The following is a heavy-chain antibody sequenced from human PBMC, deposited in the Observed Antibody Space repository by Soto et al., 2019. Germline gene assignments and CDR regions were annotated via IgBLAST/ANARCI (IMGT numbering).Heavy chain of an antibody. J-gene: IGHJ4*02. CDR2: IIPIFGTA. D-gene: IGHD2-2*03. CDR3: TTVVGYCSSTSCYSFDY. Sequence: ASVKVSCKASGGTFSSYAISWVRQAPGQGLEWMGGIIPIFGTANYAQKFQGRVTITADESTSTAYMELSSLRSEDTAVYYCTTVVGYCSSTSCYSFDYWGQGTLVTVSS. V-gene: IGHV1-69*13. CDR1: GGTFSSYA.